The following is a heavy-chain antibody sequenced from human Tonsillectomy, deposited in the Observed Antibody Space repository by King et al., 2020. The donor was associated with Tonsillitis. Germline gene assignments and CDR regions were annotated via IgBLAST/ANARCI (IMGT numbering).Heavy chain of an antibody. J-gene: IGHJ4*02. Sequence: VQLVESGAEVKKPGASVKVSCEASRYTFSDYYIHWVRQAPGQGLEWMGWINPNSGDTKCAQKFRGRVTMTRDTSISTAYMELSSLRSDDTAMYYCARDADSPNYYYDSWGQGTLVTVSS. D-gene: IGHD2/OR15-2a*01. CDR1: RYTFSDYY. CDR3: ARDADSPNYYYDS. V-gene: IGHV1-2*02. CDR2: INPNSGDT.